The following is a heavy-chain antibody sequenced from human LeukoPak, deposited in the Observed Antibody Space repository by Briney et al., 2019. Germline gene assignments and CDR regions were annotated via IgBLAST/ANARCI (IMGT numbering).Heavy chain of an antibody. CDR2: IKQDGSEK. CDR3: ARDPGVNYYDSSGYSFP. V-gene: IGHV3-7*01. Sequence: GGSVILSCAASGFTFSSYWMSWVRQAPGKGLEWVANIKQDGSEKYYVDSVKGRFTISRDNAKNSLYLQMNSLRAEDTAVYYCARDPGVNYYDSSGYSFPWGPGNLGTVSS. J-gene: IGHJ5*02. CDR1: GFTFSSYW. D-gene: IGHD3-22*01.